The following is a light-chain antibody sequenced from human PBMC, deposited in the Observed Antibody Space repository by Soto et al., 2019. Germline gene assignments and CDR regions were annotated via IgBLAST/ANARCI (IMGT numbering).Light chain of an antibody. V-gene: IGKV1-39*01. Sequence: DIQMTQSPSSLSASVGDRVTITCRASQSISSYLNWYQQKPGKAPKLLIYAASSLQSGVPSRFSGSGSGTDFSLTIRSLQPEDFATYYCQQSYSTHLTFGGGTKVEIK. J-gene: IGKJ4*01. CDR1: QSISSY. CDR2: AAS. CDR3: QQSYSTHLT.